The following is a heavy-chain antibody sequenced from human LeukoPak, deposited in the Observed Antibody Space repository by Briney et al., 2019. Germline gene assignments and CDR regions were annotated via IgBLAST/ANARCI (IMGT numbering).Heavy chain of an antibody. CDR1: GGTFISYA. V-gene: IGHV1-69*04. CDR3: ARGLTIFGVVNAFDI. CDR2: IIPILGIA. Sequence: ASVKVSCKASGGTFISYAISWVRQAPGQGLEWMGRIIPILGIANYAQKFQGRVTITADKSTSTAYMELSSLRFEDTAVYYCARGLTIFGVVNAFDIWGQGTMVTVSS. D-gene: IGHD3-3*01. J-gene: IGHJ3*02.